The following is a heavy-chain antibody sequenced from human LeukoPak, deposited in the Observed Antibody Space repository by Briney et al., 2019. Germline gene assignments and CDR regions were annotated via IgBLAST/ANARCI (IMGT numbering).Heavy chain of an antibody. CDR2: VDPEDGET. Sequence: VKISCKVSGYTFTDYYMYWAQQAPGKGLEWMGLVDPEDGETKYAEKFQGRVTIIADTSTDTAYMELSSLRSEDTAVYYCATTKGTIPYFDHWGQGTLVTVSS. V-gene: IGHV1-69-2*01. CDR1: GYTFTDYY. D-gene: IGHD3-3*01. CDR3: ATTKGTIPYFDH. J-gene: IGHJ4*02.